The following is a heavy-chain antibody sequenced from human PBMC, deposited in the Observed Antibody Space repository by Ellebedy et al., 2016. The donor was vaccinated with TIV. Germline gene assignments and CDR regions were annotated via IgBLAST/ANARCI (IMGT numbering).Heavy chain of an antibody. CDR2: IYYSGST. CDR3: ARHHRGVISYFDY. Sequence: SETLSLTCTVSAGSISSYFWSWVRQPPGKGLDWIGYIYYSGSTNYNPSLKSRVAISVDTSKNQFSLKLTSVTAADTAVYYCARHHRGVISYFDYWGQGTLVTVSS. CDR1: AGSISSYF. J-gene: IGHJ4*02. D-gene: IGHD3-10*01. V-gene: IGHV4-59*08.